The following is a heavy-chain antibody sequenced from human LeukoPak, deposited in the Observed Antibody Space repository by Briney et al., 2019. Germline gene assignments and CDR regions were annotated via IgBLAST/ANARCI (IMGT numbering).Heavy chain of an antibody. J-gene: IGHJ3*02. CDR1: GFTFSSYS. CDR3: ARVRLRSGAFDI. D-gene: IGHD4-17*01. V-gene: IGHV3-21*01. Sequence: GGSLRLSCAASGFTFSSYSMNWVRQAPGKGLEWVSSTSSSSSYIYYADSVKGRFTISRDNAKNSLYLQMNSLRAEDTAVYYCARVRLRSGAFDIWGQGTMVTVSS. CDR2: TSSSSSYI.